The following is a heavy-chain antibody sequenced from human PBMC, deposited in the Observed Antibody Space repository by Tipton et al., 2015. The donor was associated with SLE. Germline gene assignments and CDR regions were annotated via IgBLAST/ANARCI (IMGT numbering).Heavy chain of an antibody. CDR3: VRHFSTVIQGPLYFDY. CDR1: GVSISNYY. V-gene: IGHV4-59*08. CDR2: IYYSGST. J-gene: IGHJ4*02. D-gene: IGHD2/OR15-2a*01. Sequence: TLSLTCTVSGVSISNYYWSWIRQPPGKGLEWIGYIYYSGSTNYNPSLNSRVTMSVDTSQNQFSLNLRSVTAADTAVYYCVRHFSTVIQGPLYFDYWGQGTLVTVSS.